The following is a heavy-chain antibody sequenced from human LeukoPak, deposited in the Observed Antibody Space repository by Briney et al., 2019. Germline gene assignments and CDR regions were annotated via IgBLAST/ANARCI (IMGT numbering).Heavy chain of an antibody. V-gene: IGHV3-74*01. Sequence: PGGSLRLSCAASGFNIGSYWMNWVRQGPGKGLVWVARISSDGKSISYADSVKGRFTISRDNSKNTLYLQMDSLRAEDTAVYYCASASSESYYWALDYWGQETLVTVSS. CDR2: ISSDGKSI. CDR3: ASASSESYYWALDY. D-gene: IGHD3-10*01. J-gene: IGHJ4*02. CDR1: GFNIGSYW.